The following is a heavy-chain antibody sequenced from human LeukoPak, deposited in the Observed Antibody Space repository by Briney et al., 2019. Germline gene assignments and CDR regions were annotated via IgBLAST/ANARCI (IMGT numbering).Heavy chain of an antibody. CDR1: GFTFSTYG. CDR3: AKESSGSYSY. D-gene: IGHD3-10*01. V-gene: IGHV3-30*18. J-gene: IGHJ4*02. CDR2: ISYNGSDK. Sequence: GRSLRLSCAASGFTFSTYGIHWVRQAPGKGLEWVAVISYNGSDKYYVDSVKVRFTISRDNSKNTLYLQMNSLRAEDTAVYYCAKESSGSYSYWGQGTLVTVSS.